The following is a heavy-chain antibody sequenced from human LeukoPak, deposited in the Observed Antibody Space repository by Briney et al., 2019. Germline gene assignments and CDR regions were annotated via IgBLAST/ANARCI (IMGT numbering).Heavy chain of an antibody. Sequence: SQTLSLTFAISGDSVSGNSLVWNWIRQSPSRGLEWLGRTYYRSKWYNDYAESVKSRISINSDTSKNQFSLQLNSVTPEDTAVYYCARESGAAFDIWGQGTMVTVSS. CDR1: GDSVSGNSLV. CDR3: ARESGAAFDI. V-gene: IGHV6-1*01. J-gene: IGHJ3*02. CDR2: TYYRSKWYN.